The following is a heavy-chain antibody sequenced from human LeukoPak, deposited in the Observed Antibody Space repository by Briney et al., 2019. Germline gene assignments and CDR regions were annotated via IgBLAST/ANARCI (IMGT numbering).Heavy chain of an antibody. CDR2: IKSKTDGGTT. J-gene: IGHJ4*02. CDR1: GFIFTDAW. D-gene: IGHD7-27*01. CDR3: TTVKHTRTPG. V-gene: IGHV3-15*01. Sequence: PGGSLRLSCAASGFIFTDAWMNWVRPAPGKGLEWVGRIKSKTDGGTTDYAAPVNGRFTISRDDSKTTRYLQMDSLKTEDTAVYYCTTVKHTRTPGGGQGTLVTVSS.